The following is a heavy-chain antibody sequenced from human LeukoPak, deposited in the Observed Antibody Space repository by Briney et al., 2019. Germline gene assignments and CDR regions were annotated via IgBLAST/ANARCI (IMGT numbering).Heavy chain of an antibody. CDR2: MSGSDGHT. D-gene: IGHD6-19*01. Sequence: GSLRLSCAASGFTFSSYAMSWVRQAPGKGLEWVLAMSGSDGHTYYADSVKGRFPISRDNSKNTLYLQMNSLRAEDTAVYYCAKRGSSGWYVPAGIDYRGQGTLVTVSS. CDR3: AKRGSSGWYVPAGIDY. V-gene: IGHV3-23*01. CDR1: GFTFSSYA. J-gene: IGHJ4*02.